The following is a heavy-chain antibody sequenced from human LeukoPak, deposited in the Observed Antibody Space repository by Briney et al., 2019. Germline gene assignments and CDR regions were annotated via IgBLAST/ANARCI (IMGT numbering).Heavy chain of an antibody. CDR3: ARVPHPTYYFDY. J-gene: IGHJ4*02. CDR2: VSGNGATT. V-gene: IGHV3-23*01. Sequence: GGSLRVSCAASGFTYSSYAMSWARLAPGKGLEWVSTVSGNGATTYYADSVKGRFTISRDNSKNTLDLQMSSLRAEDTAIYFCARVPHPTYYFDYWGRGTLVTVSS. CDR1: GFTYSSYA. D-gene: IGHD4-11*01.